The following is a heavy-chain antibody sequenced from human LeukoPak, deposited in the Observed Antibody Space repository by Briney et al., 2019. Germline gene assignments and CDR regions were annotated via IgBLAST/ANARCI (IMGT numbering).Heavy chain of an antibody. J-gene: IGHJ6*03. CDR1: GGSFSGYY. CDR2: INHSGST. CDR3: ARGRYERLRCSSTSCYRGYYYYMDV. V-gene: IGHV4-34*01. D-gene: IGHD2-2*01. Sequence: SVTLSLTCAVYGGSFSGYYWSWIRQPPGKGLEWIGEINHSGSTNYNPSLKSRVTISVDTSKNQFSLKLSSVTAADTAVYYCARGRYERLRCSSTSCYRGYYYYMDVWGNGPRSPSP.